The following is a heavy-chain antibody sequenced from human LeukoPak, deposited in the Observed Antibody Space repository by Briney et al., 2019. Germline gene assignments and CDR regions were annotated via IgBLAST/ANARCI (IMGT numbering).Heavy chain of an antibody. CDR2: INPNSGGT. CDR3: ARDPGSGWYSDFDY. J-gene: IGHJ4*02. CDR1: GYTFTGYY. V-gene: IGHV1-2*02. Sequence: ASVKVSCKASGYTFTGYYMHWVRQAPGQGLEWMGWINPNSGGTNYAQKFQGRVTMTRDTSISTAYMELSRLRSDDTAVYYCARDPGSGWYSDFDYWGQGTLVIVSS. D-gene: IGHD6-19*01.